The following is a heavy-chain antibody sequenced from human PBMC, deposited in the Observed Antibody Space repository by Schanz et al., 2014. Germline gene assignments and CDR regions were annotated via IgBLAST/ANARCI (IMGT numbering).Heavy chain of an antibody. D-gene: IGHD6-13*01. CDR3: ASAGAGYSSSWDFDY. V-gene: IGHV1-46*01. J-gene: IGHJ4*02. CDR2: INPSGGST. Sequence: QVQLVQSGAEVKKPGASVKVSCKASGYTFTSDSMHWVRQAPGQGLEWMGMINPSGGSTTYAQKFQGRVTITAGKSTFTAYMDVSSLRSEDTAVYYCASAGAGYSSSWDFDYWGQGTLVTVSS. CDR1: GYTFTSDS.